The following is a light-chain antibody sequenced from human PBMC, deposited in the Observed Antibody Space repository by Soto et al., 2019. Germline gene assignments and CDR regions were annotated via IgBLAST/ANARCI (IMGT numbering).Light chain of an antibody. CDR2: WAS. V-gene: IGKV4-1*01. J-gene: IGKJ1*01. CDR1: QSILYSSNNKNY. CDR3: QQYYSSPTWT. Sequence: DSVMTQSPDSLAVSLGERATINCKSSQSILYSSNNKNYLAWYQQKPGQPPKLLIYWASTRESGVPDRFSGSGSETDFTLTISSLQAEDVAIYYCQQYYSSPTWTFGHGTKV.